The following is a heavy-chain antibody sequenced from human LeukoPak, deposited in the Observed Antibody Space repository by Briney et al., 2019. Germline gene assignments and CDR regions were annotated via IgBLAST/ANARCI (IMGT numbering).Heavy chain of an antibody. V-gene: IGHV4-59*01. Sequence: SETLSLTCTVSGGSISSYYWSWIRQPPGKGLEWIGYIYYSGSTNYNPSLKSRVTISVDTSKNQFSLKLSSVTAADTAVYYCARGQTWFGEVIGYYFHYWGQGTLVTVSS. J-gene: IGHJ4*02. CDR1: GGSISSYY. CDR2: IYYSGST. D-gene: IGHD3-10*01. CDR3: ARGQTWFGEVIGYYFHY.